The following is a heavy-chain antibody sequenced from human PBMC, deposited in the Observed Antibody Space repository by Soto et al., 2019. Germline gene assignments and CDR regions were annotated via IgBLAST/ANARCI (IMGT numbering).Heavy chain of an antibody. J-gene: IGHJ6*02. Sequence: HPGGSLRLSCAASGFTFDDYAMHWVRQAPGKGLEWVSGISWNSGSIGYADSVKGRFTISRDNAKNSLYLQMNSLRAEDTALYYCAKDMKGIVLGPAPGKLYYYGMDVWGQGTTVTVSS. CDR1: GFTFDDYA. CDR3: AKDMKGIVLGPAPGKLYYYGMDV. V-gene: IGHV3-9*01. D-gene: IGHD2-2*01. CDR2: ISWNSGSI.